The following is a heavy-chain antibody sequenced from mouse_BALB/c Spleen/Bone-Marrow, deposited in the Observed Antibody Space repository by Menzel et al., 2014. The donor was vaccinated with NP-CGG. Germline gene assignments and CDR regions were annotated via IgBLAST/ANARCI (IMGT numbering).Heavy chain of an antibody. J-gene: IGHJ2*01. CDR2: INPNNGGT. V-gene: IGHV1-18*01. D-gene: IGHD2-3*01. Sequence: EVKLMESGPDLVKPGASVKISCKTSGYTFTEYTMHWVKQSHVKSLEWIGGINPNNGGTSYSQKFKGKATWTVDKSSSTAYMELRSLTSEDSAVYYCARGWLLRHYFDYWGQGTILTVSS. CDR1: GYTFTEYT. CDR3: ARGWLLRHYFDY.